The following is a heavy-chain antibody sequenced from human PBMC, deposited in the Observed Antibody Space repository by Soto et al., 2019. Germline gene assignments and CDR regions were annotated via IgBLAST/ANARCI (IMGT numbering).Heavy chain of an antibody. Sequence: GGSLRLSCAASGFTFSTYSMNWVRQAPGKGLEWVSCIRGGSDAIHYADSVKGRFTISRDNAKNSLYLQMNSLRAEDTAVYYCVRDHIYAFDIWGQGKMVTVSS. CDR2: IRGGSDAI. V-gene: IGHV3-48*01. CDR1: GFTFSTYS. CDR3: VRDHIYAFDI. D-gene: IGHD2-21*01. J-gene: IGHJ3*02.